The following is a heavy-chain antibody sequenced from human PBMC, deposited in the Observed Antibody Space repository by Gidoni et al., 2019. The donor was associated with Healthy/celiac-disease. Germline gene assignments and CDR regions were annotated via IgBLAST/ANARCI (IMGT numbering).Heavy chain of an antibody. D-gene: IGHD5-12*01. J-gene: IGHJ4*02. CDR1: GGSISSYY. Sequence: QVQLQESGPGLVKPSETLSLTCTVSGGSISSYYWSWIRQPPGKGLEWIGYIYYSGSTNYNPSLKSRVTISVDTSKNQFSLKLSSVTAADTAVYYCARGSGYSGYDNWGPFDYWGQGTLVTVSS. CDR3: ARGSGYSGYDNWGPFDY. CDR2: IYYSGST. V-gene: IGHV4-59*01.